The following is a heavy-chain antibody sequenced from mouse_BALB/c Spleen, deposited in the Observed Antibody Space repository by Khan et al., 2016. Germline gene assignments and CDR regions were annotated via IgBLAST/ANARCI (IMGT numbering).Heavy chain of an antibody. CDR2: IYPGDGDT. Sequence: QVQLQQPGAELVRPGSSVKISCKASGYAFSIYWMNWVKQRPGQGLEWIGQIYPGDGDTDYNGKFKDKATLTADQSSSTAYMQRSSLTSEDSAVYFWARSGYGYDYWGQGTTLTVSS. CDR3: ARSGYGYDY. V-gene: IGHV1-80*01. D-gene: IGHD2-2*01. J-gene: IGHJ2*01. CDR1: GYAFSIYW.